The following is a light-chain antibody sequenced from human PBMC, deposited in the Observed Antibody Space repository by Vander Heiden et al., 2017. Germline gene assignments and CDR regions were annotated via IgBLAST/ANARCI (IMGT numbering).Light chain of an antibody. V-gene: IGLV1-36*01. CDR2: SDD. CDR3: AAWDDSLNGRV. J-gene: IGLJ3*02. CDR1: SSNIGNNA. Sequence: QSVLTQPPSVSEAPRQRVTIPCSGSSSNIGNNAVNWYQQLPGQAPKLLFYSDDVLPSGVSDRFSGSKSGTSASLTISGLQSEDEADYYCAAWDDSLNGRVFGRGTKLTVL.